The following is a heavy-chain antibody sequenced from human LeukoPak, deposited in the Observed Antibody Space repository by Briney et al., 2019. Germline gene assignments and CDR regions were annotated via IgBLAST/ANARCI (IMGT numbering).Heavy chain of an antibody. CDR3: AREGGGIQLWFPFFDY. J-gene: IGHJ4*02. Sequence: PSQTLSLTCTVSGGSISSGGYYWSWIRQHSGKGLEWIGYIYYSGSTYYNPSLKSRVTISVDTSENQFSLKLSSVTAADTAVYYCAREGGGIQLWFPFFDYWGQGTLVTVSS. CDR2: IYYSGST. CDR1: GGSISSGGYY. D-gene: IGHD5-18*01. V-gene: IGHV4-31*03.